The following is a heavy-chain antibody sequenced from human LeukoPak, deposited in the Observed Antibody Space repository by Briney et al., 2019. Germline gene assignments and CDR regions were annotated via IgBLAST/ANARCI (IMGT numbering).Heavy chain of an antibody. D-gene: IGHD4-17*01. V-gene: IGHV1-2*04. CDR1: GYTFTSYG. J-gene: IGHJ6*02. CDR3: ARAHGSMTTAHMDV. CDR2: INPNSGGT. Sequence: GASVKVSCKASGYTFTSYGISWVRQAPGQGLEWMGWINPNSGGTNYAQKFQGWVTMTRDTSISTAYMELSRLRSDDTAVYYCARAHGSMTTAHMDVWGQGTTVTVSS.